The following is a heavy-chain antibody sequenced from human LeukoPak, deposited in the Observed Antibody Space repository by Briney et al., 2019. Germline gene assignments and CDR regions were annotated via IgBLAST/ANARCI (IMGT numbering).Heavy chain of an antibody. V-gene: IGHV3-23*01. CDR2: TSDRGDYT. CDR1: GFTFTSYS. CDR3: AASLPNIVVVPATKGPFGY. D-gene: IGHD2-2*01. Sequence: GGSLRLSCAASGFTFTSYSMSWVRQAPGKGLEWVSGTSDRGDYTYYADSVKGRFTISRDNSKNTLYLQMNSLRAEDTAVYYCAASLPNIVVVPATKGPFGYWGQGALVTVSS. J-gene: IGHJ4*02.